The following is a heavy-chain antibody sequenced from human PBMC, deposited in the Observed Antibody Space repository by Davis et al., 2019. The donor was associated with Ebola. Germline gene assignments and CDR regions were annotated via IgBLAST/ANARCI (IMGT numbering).Heavy chain of an antibody. Sequence: GESLKISCAASGFTFSSYGMHWVRQAPGKGLEWVAVIWYDGSNKYYADSVKGRFTISRDNSKNTLYLQMNSLRAEDTAVYYCAREHYDFWSGYPVYYYYYGMDVWGQGTTVTVSS. CDR1: GFTFSSYG. CDR3: AREHYDFWSGYPVYYYYYGMDV. CDR2: IWYDGSNK. D-gene: IGHD3-3*01. V-gene: IGHV3-33*01. J-gene: IGHJ6*02.